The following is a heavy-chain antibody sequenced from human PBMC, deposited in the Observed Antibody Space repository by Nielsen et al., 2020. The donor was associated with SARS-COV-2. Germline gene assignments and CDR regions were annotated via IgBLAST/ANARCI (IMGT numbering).Heavy chain of an antibody. CDR3: ARSTSAAGNDY. V-gene: IGHV3-73*01. Sequence: GESLKISCAASGFSFSVSAMHWVRQASGGGLEWVGRIRSKANSFATSYAASVKGRLTISRDDSKNTAYLQMNSLKTEDTAMYYCARSTSAAGNDYWGQGSLVTVSS. D-gene: IGHD6-13*01. CDR2: IRSKANSFAT. CDR1: GFSFSVSA. J-gene: IGHJ4*02.